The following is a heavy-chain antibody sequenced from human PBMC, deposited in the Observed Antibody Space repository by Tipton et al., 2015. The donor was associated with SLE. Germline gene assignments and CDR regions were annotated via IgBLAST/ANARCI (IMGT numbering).Heavy chain of an antibody. Sequence: TLSLTCTVSGGSISSAGYYWTWIRQPPGKGLEWIGTIYHSGSTNYNPSLKSRVTISVDTSKNQFSLKLSSVTAADTAVYYCARGTVQAFDIWGQGTMVTVSS. J-gene: IGHJ3*02. CDR2: IYHSGST. CDR1: GGSISSAGYY. CDR3: ARGTVQAFDI. V-gene: IGHV4-61*08. D-gene: IGHD4-11*01.